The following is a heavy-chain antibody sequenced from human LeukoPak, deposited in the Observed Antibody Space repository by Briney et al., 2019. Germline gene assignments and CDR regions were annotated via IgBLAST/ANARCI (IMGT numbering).Heavy chain of an antibody. Sequence: GGSLRLSCAASGFTFSSYDMHWVRQATGKGLEWVSAIGSGGDTYYAGSVKGRFTISRDNSKNTLYLQMNSLRAEDTAVYYCAKDPTYCGGNCYSPYYFDYWGQGTLVTVSS. J-gene: IGHJ4*02. CDR1: GFTFSSYD. CDR2: IGSGGDT. D-gene: IGHD2-21*02. CDR3: AKDPTYCGGNCYSPYYFDY. V-gene: IGHV3-13*01.